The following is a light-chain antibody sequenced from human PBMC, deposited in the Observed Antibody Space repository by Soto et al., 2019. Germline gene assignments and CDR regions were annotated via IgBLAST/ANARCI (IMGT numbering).Light chain of an antibody. V-gene: IGKV1-5*03. CDR1: QSISTW. Sequence: DIQMTQSPSTLSASVGDRVTITCRASQSISTWLAWYHQKPGKAPKLLIYKASSLESGVPSRFSGSGSGTEFTLTISSLQPDDFATYYCQQYSSYSPYTFGQGTKLEIK. CDR3: QQYSSYSPYT. J-gene: IGKJ2*01. CDR2: KAS.